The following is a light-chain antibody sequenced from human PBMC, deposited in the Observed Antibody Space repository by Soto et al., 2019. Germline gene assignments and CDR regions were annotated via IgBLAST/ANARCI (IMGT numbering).Light chain of an antibody. CDR1: QSVSNY. V-gene: IGKV3-20*01. Sequence: DIVLTQSPCSLSLSPGERATLSCRASQSVSNYLAWYQRKPGQAPRLLIYGASSRATGIPDRFSGSGSGTDFTLTISRLEPEDFAVYYCQQYSDSPQTFGQGTKVEIK. J-gene: IGKJ1*01. CDR2: GAS. CDR3: QQYSDSPQT.